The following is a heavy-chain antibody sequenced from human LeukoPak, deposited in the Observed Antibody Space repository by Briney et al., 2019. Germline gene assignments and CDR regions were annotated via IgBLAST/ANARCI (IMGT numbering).Heavy chain of an antibody. D-gene: IGHD2-15*01. Sequence: SETLSLTCTVSGASITNYYWSWIRQPAGKALEWIGRVYTSGSPNYNPSLKSRVTISIDTSKNQFSLKLSSVTAADTAVYYCGRDALVGYFSYYYMDVWGKGTTVTVSS. CDR3: GRDALVGYFSYYYMDV. CDR1: GASITNYY. J-gene: IGHJ6*03. V-gene: IGHV4-4*07. CDR2: VYTSGSP.